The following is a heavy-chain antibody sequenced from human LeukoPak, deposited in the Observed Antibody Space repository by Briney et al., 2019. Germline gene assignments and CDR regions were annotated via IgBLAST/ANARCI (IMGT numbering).Heavy chain of an antibody. CDR2: ISGYSGST. D-gene: IGHD3-3*01. CDR3: ARDLPFWSGYSVYYYGMDV. J-gene: IGHJ6*02. Sequence: RRASVKVSCKASGYTFSSHGLNWVRQAPGQGLEWMGWISGYSGSTNYAQKFQGRVTMTRDTSISTAYMELSRLRSDDTAVYYCARDLPFWSGYSVYYYGMDVWGQGTTVTVSS. CDR1: GYTFSSHG. V-gene: IGHV1-2*02.